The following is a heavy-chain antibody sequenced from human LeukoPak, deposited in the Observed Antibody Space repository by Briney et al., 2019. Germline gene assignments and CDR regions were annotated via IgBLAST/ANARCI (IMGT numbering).Heavy chain of an antibody. CDR2: LSASGYSA. J-gene: IGHJ4*02. D-gene: IGHD3-22*01. V-gene: IGHV3-23*01. CDR3: AKETAYYYDSSGYSWQDY. Sequence: QPGGSLRLSCAASGFGFSSYAMTWGRQAPGKGLEWVSSLSASGYSAYYADSVKGRFTISRDKSKSTLHLQMNSLRAEDTAVYYCAKETAYYYDSSGYSWQDYWGQGTLVTVSS. CDR1: GFGFSSYA.